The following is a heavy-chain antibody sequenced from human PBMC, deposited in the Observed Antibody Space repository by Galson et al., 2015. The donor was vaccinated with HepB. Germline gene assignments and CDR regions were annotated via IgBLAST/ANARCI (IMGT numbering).Heavy chain of an antibody. J-gene: IGHJ6*02. CDR1: GFTFRYYT. CDR2: ISTSSVTT. V-gene: IGHV3-48*02. CDR3: ARGATLNYAMDV. Sequence: SLRLSCAASGFTFRYYTMHWVRQAPGKGPEWVSSISTSSVTTYYADSMKGRLTISRDNAKNLLYLQMNSLRDDDTAVYYCARGATLNYAMDVWGQGNTVTVSS.